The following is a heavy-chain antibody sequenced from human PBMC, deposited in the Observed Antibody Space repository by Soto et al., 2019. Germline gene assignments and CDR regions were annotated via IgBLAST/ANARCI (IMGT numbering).Heavy chain of an antibody. D-gene: IGHD6-6*01. CDR3: ARLSEESSSSNYYYFYTDV. CDR1: GYTFTRYD. J-gene: IGHJ6*03. Sequence: GASVKVSCKASGYTFTRYDITWVRQATGQGLEWMGWMNPQTGNTAYAEKFQGRVTMTRGTSINTAYMELSGLRSEDTAVYYCARLSEESSSSNYYYFYTDVWGKGSTVTVSS. V-gene: IGHV1-8*01. CDR2: MNPQTGNT.